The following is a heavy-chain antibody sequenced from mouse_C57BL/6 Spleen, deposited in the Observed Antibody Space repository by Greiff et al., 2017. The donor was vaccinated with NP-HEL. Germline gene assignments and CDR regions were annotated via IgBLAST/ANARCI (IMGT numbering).Heavy chain of an antibody. V-gene: IGHV5-17*01. CDR3: ARAYGNYVAY. J-gene: IGHJ3*01. D-gene: IGHD2-1*01. CDR1: GFTFSDYG. Sequence: EVKLVESGGGLVKPGGSLKLSCAASGFTFSDYGMHWVRQAPEKGLEWVAYISSGSSTIYYADTVKGRFTISRDNAKNNLFLQMTSLRSEDTAMYYCARAYGNYVAYWGQGTLVTVSA. CDR2: ISSGSSTI.